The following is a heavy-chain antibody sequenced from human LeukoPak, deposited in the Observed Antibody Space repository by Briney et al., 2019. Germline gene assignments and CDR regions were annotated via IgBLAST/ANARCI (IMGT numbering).Heavy chain of an antibody. CDR3: ARRRDERGYKDIFDI. D-gene: IGHD5-18*01. CDR1: GFTFSSYG. V-gene: IGHV3-23*01. Sequence: GGTLRLSCEASGFTFSSYGMSWVRQAPGKGLEWVSGITGSGGSTYYADSVKGRFTISRDNSKNTLYLQMNSLRAEDTAVYYCARRRDERGYKDIFDIWGQGTMVTVSS. CDR2: ITGSGGST. J-gene: IGHJ3*02.